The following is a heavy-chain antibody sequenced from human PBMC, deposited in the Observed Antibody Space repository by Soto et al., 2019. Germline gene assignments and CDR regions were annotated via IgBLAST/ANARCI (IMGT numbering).Heavy chain of an antibody. J-gene: IGHJ1*01. D-gene: IGHD3-22*01. V-gene: IGHV1-2*02. CDR1: GYTFTGYY. Sequence: QVQLVQSGAEVKKPGASVKISCKTSGYTFTGYYIHWVRQAPGQGLEWMGWIHPSSGATLYARKFQGRVTVTRDTSISTAYMEMSRLRSDDTAVYYCARGPFSYDSSGYYVYWGQGTLVTVSS. CDR3: ARGPFSYDSSGYYVY. CDR2: IHPSSGAT.